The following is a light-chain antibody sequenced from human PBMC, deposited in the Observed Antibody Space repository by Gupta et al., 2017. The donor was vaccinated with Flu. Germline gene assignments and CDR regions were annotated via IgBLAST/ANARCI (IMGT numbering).Light chain of an antibody. J-gene: IGKJ1*01. CDR1: QSISTY. CDR3: QQSYNFPRT. Sequence: PTSLSASIGDRVTITCRASQSISTYLNWYQQTPGKAPKVLIFAASTLQSGVPSRFRGSGSGTDFTLTISKLQGEDFATYYCQQSYNFPRTFGQGTKVEIK. V-gene: IGKV1-39*01. CDR2: AAS.